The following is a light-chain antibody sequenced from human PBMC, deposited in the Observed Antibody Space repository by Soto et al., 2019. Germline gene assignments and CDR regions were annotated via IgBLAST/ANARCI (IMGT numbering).Light chain of an antibody. CDR1: QNVGNN. J-gene: IGKJ1*01. CDR2: GAS. V-gene: IGKV3-15*01. CDR3: QQFNNWPPWT. Sequence: EIVMTQSPATLSVTPGERATLSCRASQNVGNNLVWYQQKPGQAPRLLIYGASTRAAGIPDRFSGSGSGTEFTLTISGLQSDDFAVYYCQQFNNWPPWTFGQGTKVDIK.